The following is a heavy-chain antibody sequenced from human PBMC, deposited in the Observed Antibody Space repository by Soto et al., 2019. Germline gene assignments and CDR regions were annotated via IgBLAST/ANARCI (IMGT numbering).Heavy chain of an antibody. CDR1: GFTFSSYA. CDR2: ISYDGSNK. J-gene: IGHJ5*02. Sequence: PGGSLRLSCAASGFTFSSYAMHWVRQAPGKGLEWVAVISYDGSNKYYADSVKGRFTISRDNSKNTLYLQMNSLRAEDTAVYYCARDYYDSSGLGAGGFDPWGQGTLVTVSS. D-gene: IGHD3-22*01. V-gene: IGHV3-30-3*01. CDR3: ARDYYDSSGLGAGGFDP.